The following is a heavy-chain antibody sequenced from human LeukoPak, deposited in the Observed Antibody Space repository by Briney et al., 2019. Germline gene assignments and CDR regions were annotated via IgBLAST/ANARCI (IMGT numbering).Heavy chain of an antibody. CDR1: GFPFSSYW. D-gene: IGHD2-8*01. Sequence: GGSLRLSCAASGFPFSSYWMHWVRQAPGKGLVWVSRIKTDGSSTDYADSVKGRFTISRDSAENTVYLQMNSLRAEDTAVYYCARADDTNGLNWFDPWGQGTLVTVSS. J-gene: IGHJ5*02. CDR2: IKTDGSST. V-gene: IGHV3-74*01. CDR3: ARADDTNGLNWFDP.